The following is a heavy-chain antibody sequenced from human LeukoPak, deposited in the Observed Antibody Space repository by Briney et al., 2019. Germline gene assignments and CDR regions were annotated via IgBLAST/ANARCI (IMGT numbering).Heavy chain of an antibody. V-gene: IGHV4-34*01. CDR1: GGSFSGYY. J-gene: IGHJ6*03. CDR3: ARGRKSWRQQRLDYYYYMDV. D-gene: IGHD6-25*01. Sequence: PSETLSLTCAVYGGSFSGYYWSWLRQPPGKGLEWLGEINHSGSTNYNPSLKSRVTISVDTSKNQFSLKLSSVTAADRAVYYCARGRKSWRQQRLDYYYYMDVWGKGTTVTVS. CDR2: INHSGST.